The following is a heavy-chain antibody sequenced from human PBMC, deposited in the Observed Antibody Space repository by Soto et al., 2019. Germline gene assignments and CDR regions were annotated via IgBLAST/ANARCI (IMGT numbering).Heavy chain of an antibody. CDR1: GFTFSSYA. CDR2: ISYDGSNK. CDR3: AKSHQLDYYGMDV. V-gene: IGHV3-30-3*01. J-gene: IGHJ6*02. Sequence: QVQLVESGGGVVQPGRSLRLSCAASGFTFSSYAMHWVRQAPGKGLEWVAVISYDGSNKYYADSVKGRFTISRDNSKNTLYLQMNSLRAEDTAVYYCAKSHQLDYYGMDVWGQGTTVTVSS.